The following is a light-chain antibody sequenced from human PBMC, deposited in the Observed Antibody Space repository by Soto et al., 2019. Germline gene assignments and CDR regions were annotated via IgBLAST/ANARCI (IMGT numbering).Light chain of an antibody. CDR1: QTVTNSF. J-gene: IGKJ2*01. Sequence: ETVLTQSPGTLSLSPGERATLSCRASQTVTNSFFAWYQQKPGQAHRLLIYGISSRATGIPDRFSGSVSGTDFPLTISRLEPEDFVVYFCQQYSTFPHTFGQGTKLEVK. CDR3: QQYSTFPHT. CDR2: GIS. V-gene: IGKV3-20*01.